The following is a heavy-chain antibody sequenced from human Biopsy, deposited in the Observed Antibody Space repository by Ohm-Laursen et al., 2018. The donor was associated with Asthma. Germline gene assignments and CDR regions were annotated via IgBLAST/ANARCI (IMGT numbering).Heavy chain of an antibody. J-gene: IGHJ3*02. V-gene: IGHV3-30*02. CDR2: IAWDGINS. CDR3: AKERYYDFWSGYPI. CDR1: GFTLTTYA. Sequence: SLRLSCTASGFTLTTYAIHWVRQAPGKGLEWVAFIAWDGINSYYADSVKGRFTISRDNSRNTLYLQMNSLRAEDTAVYYCAKERYYDFWSGYPIWGQGTMVTVSS. D-gene: IGHD3-3*01.